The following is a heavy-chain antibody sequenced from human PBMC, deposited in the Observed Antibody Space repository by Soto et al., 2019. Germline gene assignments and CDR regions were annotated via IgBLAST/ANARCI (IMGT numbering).Heavy chain of an antibody. D-gene: IGHD4-17*01. V-gene: IGHV1-58*01. J-gene: IGHJ6*02. CDR1: GFTFTSSA. CDR3: AAAYGDFLNPPYYYYGMDV. CDR2: IVVGSGNT. Sequence: QMQLVQSGPEVKKPGTSVKVSCKASGFTFTSSAVQWVRQARGQRLEWIGWIVVGSGNTNYAQKFQERVTITRDMSTSTAYMELSSLRSEDTAVYYCAAAYGDFLNPPYYYYGMDVWGQGTTVTVSS.